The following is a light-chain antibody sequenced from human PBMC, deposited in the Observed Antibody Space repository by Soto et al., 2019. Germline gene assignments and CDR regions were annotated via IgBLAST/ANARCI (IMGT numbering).Light chain of an antibody. V-gene: IGKV1-27*01. J-gene: IGKJ4*01. CDR2: GAS. Sequence: DVQMTQSPSSLSASAGDTVTITCRASQGIHNYLAGYQQKPGKPPKLLMYGASTVQAGVTSRFSASGYGTDFNFTISSTQHEDGATDYCQKYHSGLLTFGGGTTVEI. CDR1: QGIHNY. CDR3: QKYHSGLLT.